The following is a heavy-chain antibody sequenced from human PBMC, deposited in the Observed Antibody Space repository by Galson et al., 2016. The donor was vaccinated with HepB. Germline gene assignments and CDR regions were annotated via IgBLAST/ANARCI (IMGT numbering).Heavy chain of an antibody. CDR3: ARAAIIPGARMVFDP. D-gene: IGHD2-2*01. Sequence: ETLSLTCDVSGASISDSNWWTWVRQVPGEGLEWIGEIYHTGTSNNNPFLNSRFTLSVDKSRNQFSLNVTSVTAADTAVYYCARAAIIPGARMVFDPWGQGTLVTVSS. V-gene: IGHV4-4*02. CDR2: IYHTGTS. CDR1: GASISDSNW. J-gene: IGHJ5*02.